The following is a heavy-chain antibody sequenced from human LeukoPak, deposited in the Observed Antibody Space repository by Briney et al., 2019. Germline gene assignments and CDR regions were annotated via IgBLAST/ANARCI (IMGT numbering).Heavy chain of an antibody. CDR1: GGSISSYY. Sequence: SETLSLTCTVSGGSISSYYWSWIRQPPGKGLEWIGYIYYSGSTNYNLSLKSRVTISVDTSKNQFSLKLSSVTAADTAVYYCARSPSITIFGVVIPYYFDYWGQGTLVTVSS. V-gene: IGHV4-59*01. CDR3: ARSPSITIFGVVIPYYFDY. J-gene: IGHJ4*02. D-gene: IGHD3-3*01. CDR2: IYYSGST.